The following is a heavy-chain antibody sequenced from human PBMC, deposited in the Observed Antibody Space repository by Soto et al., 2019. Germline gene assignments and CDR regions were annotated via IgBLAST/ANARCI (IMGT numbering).Heavy chain of an antibody. CDR2: INHSGST. V-gene: IGHV4-34*01. CDR1: GGSFSGYY. D-gene: IGHD6-19*01. CDR3: ARAGDSSGPVALGY. J-gene: IGHJ4*02. Sequence: SETLSLTCAVYGGSFSGYYWTWIRQPPGTGLEWIGEINHSGSTNYNPSLKSRATISVDRSKNQFSLKLSPVTAADTAVYYCARAGDSSGPVALGYWGQGTLVTVSS.